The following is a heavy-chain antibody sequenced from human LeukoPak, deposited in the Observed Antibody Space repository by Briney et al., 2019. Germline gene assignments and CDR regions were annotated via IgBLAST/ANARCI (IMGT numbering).Heavy chain of an antibody. J-gene: IGHJ3*02. CDR2: IYTSGST. CDR1: GGSISSGSYY. V-gene: IGHV4-61*02. D-gene: IGHD3-22*01. CDR3: GREVFTTFAFDI. Sequence: PSQTLSLTCTVSGGSISSGSYYWSWIRQPAGKGLEWIGRIYTSGSTNYNPSLKSRVTISVDTSKNQFSLKLSSVTAADTAVYYCGREVFTTFAFDIWGQGTMVTVSS.